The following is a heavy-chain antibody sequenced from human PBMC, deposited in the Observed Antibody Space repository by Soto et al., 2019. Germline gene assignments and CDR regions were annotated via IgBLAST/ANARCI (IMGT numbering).Heavy chain of an antibody. CDR1: GFIFSGYW. D-gene: IGHD2-15*01. CDR2: IKGDGSGI. J-gene: IGHJ5*02. Sequence: EVQLLESGGGLVPPGGSLRLSCAASGFIFSGYWMHWVRQAPGKGLVWVSRIKGDGSGISYADSVKGRFTISRDNAKNMLYLQMSSLRAEDTAVYYCARAICSGGRCFLLDLWGQGTLVTVSS. CDR3: ARAICSGGRCFLLDL. V-gene: IGHV3-74*01.